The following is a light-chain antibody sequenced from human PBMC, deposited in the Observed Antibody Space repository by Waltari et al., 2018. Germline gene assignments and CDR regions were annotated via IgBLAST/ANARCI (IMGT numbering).Light chain of an antibody. CDR1: SSDVGGYDF. Sequence: QSALTQPPSASGSLRQSVSISCTGSSSDVGGYDFVSWYQQHPGKAPKLMIYDVNKRPSGVPDRFSGSKSGNTASLTVSGLQADDEADYYCSSYAGSNNYVFGSGTKVTVL. J-gene: IGLJ1*01. CDR2: DVN. V-gene: IGLV2-8*01. CDR3: SSYAGSNNYV.